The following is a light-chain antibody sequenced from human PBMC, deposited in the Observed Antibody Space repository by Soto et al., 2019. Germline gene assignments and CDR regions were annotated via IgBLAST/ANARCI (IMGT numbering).Light chain of an antibody. V-gene: IGLV4-69*01. CDR3: QTLGPGLPV. CDR1: SGHSSYA. CDR2: LNSDGSH. J-gene: IGLJ1*01. Sequence: QSVLTQSPSASASLGASVKFTCTLSSGHSSYAIAWHQQQPEKGPRYLMKLNSDGSHSKGDGIPDRFSGSSSGAERYLTISSLQSEGEGDHFLQTLGPGLPVFGTWTKLTVL.